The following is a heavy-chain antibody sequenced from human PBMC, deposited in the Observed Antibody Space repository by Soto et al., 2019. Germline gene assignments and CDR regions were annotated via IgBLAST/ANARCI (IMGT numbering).Heavy chain of an antibody. CDR2: ISQDGSTI. CDR3: ASLPRITMVRGVIAYYYYMDV. D-gene: IGHD3-10*01. Sequence: GGSLRLSCAVSGFTFSTYWMTWVRQAPEKRLEWVASISQDGSTIYNVDSVKGRFTISRDNAKNSLYLQMNSLRAEDTAVYYCASLPRITMVRGVIAYYYYMDVWGKGTTVTVSS. V-gene: IGHV3-7*01. CDR1: GFTFSTYW. J-gene: IGHJ6*03.